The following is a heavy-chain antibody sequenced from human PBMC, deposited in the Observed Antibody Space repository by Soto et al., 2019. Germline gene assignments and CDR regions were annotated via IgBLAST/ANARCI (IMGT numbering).Heavy chain of an antibody. D-gene: IGHD3-3*01. CDR3: ARELNYDFWSPPSGYFDY. V-gene: IGHV3-33*01. Sequence: GGSLRLSCAASGFTFSSYGMHWVRQAPGKGLEWVAVIWYDGSNKYYADSVKGRFTISRDNSKNTLYLQMNSLRAEDTAVYYCARELNYDFWSPPSGYFDYWGQGTLVTVSS. CDR1: GFTFSSYG. J-gene: IGHJ4*02. CDR2: IWYDGSNK.